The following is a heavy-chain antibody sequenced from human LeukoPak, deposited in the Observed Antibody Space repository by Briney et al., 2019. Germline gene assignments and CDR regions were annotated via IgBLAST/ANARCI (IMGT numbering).Heavy chain of an antibody. D-gene: IGHD3-22*01. J-gene: IGHJ4*02. CDR2: IYHSGST. V-gene: IGHV4-4*02. Sequence: SETLSLTCAVSGDSISRSNWWTWVRQSPGKGLEWIGEIYHSGSTNYNPSLKSRVTISVDKSNNQFSLKLSSVTAADTAVYYCARGPQNYYDSSGLAGWGQGTLVTVSS. CDR3: ARGPQNYYDSSGLAG. CDR1: GDSISRSNW.